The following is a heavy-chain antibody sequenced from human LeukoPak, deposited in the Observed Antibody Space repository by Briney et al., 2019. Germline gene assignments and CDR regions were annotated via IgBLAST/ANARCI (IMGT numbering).Heavy chain of an antibody. CDR2: IYTSGTI. D-gene: IGHD1-14*01. CDR3: ARGGNRRNLPDY. CDR1: GGSISSYY. V-gene: IGHV4-4*07. J-gene: IGHJ4*02. Sequence: PSETLSLTCTVSGGSISSYYWSWIRQPAGTALEWIGRIYTSGTITYNPSLKSRVTMSVDTSKNQFSLKLSSVTAADTAVYYCARGGNRRNLPDYWGQGTLVTVSS.